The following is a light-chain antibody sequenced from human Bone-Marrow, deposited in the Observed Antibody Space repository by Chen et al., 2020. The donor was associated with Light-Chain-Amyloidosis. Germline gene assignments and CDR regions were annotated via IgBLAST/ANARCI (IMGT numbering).Light chain of an antibody. CDR3: SSYTITNTLV. J-gene: IGLJ1*01. CDR1: SRDVGGDNH. Sequence: QSALTHPASVSGSPRQSITISCIGTSRDVGGDNHVSWYQQHPDKAPKLMIYEVTNRPSWVPDRFSGSKSDNTASLTISRLQTEDEADYFCSSYTITNTLVFGSGTRVTVL. CDR2: EVT. V-gene: IGLV2-14*01.